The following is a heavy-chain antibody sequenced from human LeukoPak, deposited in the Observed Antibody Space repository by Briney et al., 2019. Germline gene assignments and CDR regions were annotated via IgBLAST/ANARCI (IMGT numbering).Heavy chain of an antibody. Sequence: SQTLSLTCAISVDSVSSKSVSCNWIRQSPSRGLEYLGRTRLRSTWNTFYSLSVQGRITINADTSRNQVSLRLNSVTTEHTALYYCVRDFNWAFDYWGQGTLVTVSS. J-gene: IGHJ4*02. CDR1: VDSVSSKSVS. CDR3: VRDFNWAFDY. CDR2: TRLRSTWNT. V-gene: IGHV6-1*01. D-gene: IGHD7-27*01.